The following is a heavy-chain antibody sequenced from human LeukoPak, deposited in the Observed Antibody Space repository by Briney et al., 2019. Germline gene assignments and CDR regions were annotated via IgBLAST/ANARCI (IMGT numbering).Heavy chain of an antibody. V-gene: IGHV4-4*07. D-gene: IGHD6-6*01. CDR1: GGSISSYY. Sequence: SETLSLTCTVSGGSISSYYWSWIRQPAGKGLEWIGRIYTSGSTNYNPSLKSRVTMSVDTSKNQFSLKLSSVTAADTAVYYCARVRAIAARTYYYYYYMDVWGKGTTVTVPS. J-gene: IGHJ6*03. CDR2: IYTSGST. CDR3: ARVRAIAARTYYYYYYMDV.